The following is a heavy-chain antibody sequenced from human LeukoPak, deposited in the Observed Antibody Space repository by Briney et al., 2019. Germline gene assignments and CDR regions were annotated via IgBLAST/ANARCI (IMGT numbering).Heavy chain of an antibody. D-gene: IGHD4-17*01. CDR1: GFTFTNYW. CDR2: IKHDGSEE. CDR3: ATENYGDYFDF. Sequence: SGGSLRLSCAASGFTFTNYWMSWLRQAPGKGLEWVANIKHDGSEEYYVDSVKGRFTISRDNAKNSLYLQMDSLRAEDTGAYYCATENYGDYFDFWGQGTLVTVSS. J-gene: IGHJ4*02. V-gene: IGHV3-7*01.